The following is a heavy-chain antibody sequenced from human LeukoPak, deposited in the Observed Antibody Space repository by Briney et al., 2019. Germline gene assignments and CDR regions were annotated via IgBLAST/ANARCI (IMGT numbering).Heavy chain of an antibody. V-gene: IGHV3-21*01. Sequence: GGSLRLSCAASAFIFSDYSMNWVRQAPGKGLEWVSSISSSSSYIYYADSVKGRFTISRDNAKNSLYLQMNSLRAEDTAVYYCARVGYYYMDVWGKGTTVTISS. CDR3: ARVGYYYMDV. J-gene: IGHJ6*03. CDR1: AFIFSDYS. D-gene: IGHD3-16*01. CDR2: ISSSSSYI.